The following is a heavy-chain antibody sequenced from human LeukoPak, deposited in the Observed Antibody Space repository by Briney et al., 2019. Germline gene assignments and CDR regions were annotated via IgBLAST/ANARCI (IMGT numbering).Heavy chain of an antibody. D-gene: IGHD6-13*01. Sequence: GGSLRLSCGASGFSFSDYTMNWVRQAPGNGLEWVACIGSRGRYIYYADSVKGRFTISRDNARKSLFLEMNSLRAEDTALYYCARDRSPNKYPEAAADYWGQGTQVTVSS. J-gene: IGHJ4*02. CDR3: ARDRSPNKYPEAAADY. V-gene: IGHV3-21*01. CDR1: GFSFSDYT. CDR2: IGSRGRYI.